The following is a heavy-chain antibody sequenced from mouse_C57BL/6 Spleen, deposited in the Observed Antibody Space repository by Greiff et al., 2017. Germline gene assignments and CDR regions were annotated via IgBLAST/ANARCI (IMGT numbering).Heavy chain of an antibody. CDR3: ARYYYGSSYVPY. V-gene: IGHV1-55*01. CDR2: IYPGSGST. J-gene: IGHJ2*01. Sequence: QVQLQQPGAELVKPGASVKMSCKASGYTFTSYWITWVKQRPGQGLEWIGDIYPGSGSTNYNEKFKRKTTLTVDTSSRPSYMQLSSLTSEDSAVYYCARYYYGSSYVPYWGQGTTLTVAS. CDR1: GYTFTSYW. D-gene: IGHD1-1*01.